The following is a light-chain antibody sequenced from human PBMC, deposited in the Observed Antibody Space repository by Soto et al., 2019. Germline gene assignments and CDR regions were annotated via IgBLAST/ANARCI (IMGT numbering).Light chain of an antibody. V-gene: IGLV2-11*01. Sequence: SVLTQPRSVSGSPGQSVIISCTGTSSDVGGYNYVSWYQQHPGKAPKLMIYDVSKRPSGVPDRFSGSKSGNTASLTISGLQAEDEADYYCCSYAGSYTYVFGTGTKVTVL. J-gene: IGLJ1*01. CDR2: DVS. CDR1: SSDVGGYNY. CDR3: CSYAGSYTYV.